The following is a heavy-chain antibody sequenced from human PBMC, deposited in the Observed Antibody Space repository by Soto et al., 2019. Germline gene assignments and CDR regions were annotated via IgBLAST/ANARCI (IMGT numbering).Heavy chain of an antibody. CDR2: ISSSSSTI. CDR3: ASNYSSNGPFDY. Sequence: EVQLVESGGGLVQPGGSLRLSCAAYGFTFSSYSMNWVRQAPGKGLGWVSYISSSSSTIYYADSVKGRSTISRDNAKHSVYLQMNSLRAEDTAVYYCASNYSSNGPFDYWGQGTLVTFSS. CDR1: GFTFSSYS. D-gene: IGHD6-13*01. V-gene: IGHV3-48*01. J-gene: IGHJ4*02.